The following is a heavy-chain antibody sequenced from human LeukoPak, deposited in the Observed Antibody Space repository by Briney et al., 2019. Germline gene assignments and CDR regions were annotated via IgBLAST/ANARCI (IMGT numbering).Heavy chain of an antibody. D-gene: IGHD3-16*02. J-gene: IGHJ4*02. CDR2: ISGSGGST. CDR1: GFTFSSYA. CDR3: AKAYDYVWGSYRRGGYFDY. Sequence: GGSLRLSCAASGFTFSSYAMSWVRQAPGKGLEWVSAISGSGGSTYYADSVKGRFTISRDNSKNTLYLQMNSLRAEDTAVYYCAKAYDYVWGSYRRGGYFDYWGQGTLVTVSS. V-gene: IGHV3-23*01.